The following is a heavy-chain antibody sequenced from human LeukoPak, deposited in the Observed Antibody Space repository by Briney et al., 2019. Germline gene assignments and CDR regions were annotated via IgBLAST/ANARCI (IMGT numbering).Heavy chain of an antibody. J-gene: IGHJ6*04. V-gene: IGHV4-4*02. D-gene: IGHD3-10*01. CDR1: GGSISSSNW. Sequence: KPSGTLSLTCAVSGGSISSSNWWSWVRQPPGKGLEWIGEIYHSGSTNYNPSLKSRVTISVDKSKNQSSLKLSSVTAADTAVYYCARDKGSGSYSYYYYGMDVWGKGTTVTVSS. CDR3: ARDKGSGSYSYYYYGMDV. CDR2: IYHSGST.